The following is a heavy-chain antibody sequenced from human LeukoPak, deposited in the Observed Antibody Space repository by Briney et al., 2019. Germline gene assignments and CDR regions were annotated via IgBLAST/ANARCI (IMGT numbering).Heavy chain of an antibody. Sequence: GGSLRLSCAASGFTFTSYTMNWVRQAPGKGPGWVSSIGSSSTFIYYADSVKGRFTISRDNAKNSLFLQMNSLRAEDTAVYYCAKAHPGFDYWGQGTLVTVSS. CDR3: AKAHPGFDY. CDR2: IGSSSTFI. CDR1: GFTFTSYT. J-gene: IGHJ4*02. V-gene: IGHV3-21*01.